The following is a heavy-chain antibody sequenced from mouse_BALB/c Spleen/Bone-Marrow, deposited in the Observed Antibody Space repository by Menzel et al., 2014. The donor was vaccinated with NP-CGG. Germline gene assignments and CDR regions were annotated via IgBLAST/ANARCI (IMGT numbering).Heavy chain of an antibody. CDR1: GYAFXNYL. V-gene: IGHV1-54*01. CDR2: INPGGGGA. J-gene: IGHJ2*01. Sequence: QVQLQQSGAELVRPGTSVKVSCKASGYAFXNYLIEWVKQRPVQGLEWIGVINPGGGGANYNAKFKGKATLTADKSSSTAYMQLSSLTSDDSAVYFCAREWTARAVDYWGQGTTLTVSS. CDR3: AREWTARAVDY. D-gene: IGHD3-2*01.